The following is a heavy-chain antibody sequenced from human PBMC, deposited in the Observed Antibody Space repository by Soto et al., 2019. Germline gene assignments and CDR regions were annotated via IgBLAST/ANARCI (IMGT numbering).Heavy chain of an antibody. D-gene: IGHD5-12*01. CDR2: MSTNGDST. V-gene: IGHV3-64*01. Sequence: EVQLVESGGGLVQPGGSLRLSCAASGFTFGSYPMHWVRQAPGKGLEYVSAMSTNGDSTFYANSVKGRFTISRDNSKNTLYLQMGSLRAEDMGVYYCAREGMSRPRWLFDYWGQGTLVTASS. CDR1: GFTFGSYP. J-gene: IGHJ4*02. CDR3: AREGMSRPRWLFDY.